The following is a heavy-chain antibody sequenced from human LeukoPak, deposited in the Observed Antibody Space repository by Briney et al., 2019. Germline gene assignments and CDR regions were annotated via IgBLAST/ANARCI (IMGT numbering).Heavy chain of an antibody. CDR3: AKDVYNSGRSGYDYYYGTDV. D-gene: IGHD6-19*01. J-gene: IGHJ6*02. CDR1: EFTFSSYG. CDR2: ISYDGSNK. V-gene: IGHV3-30*18. Sequence: QTGGSLRLSCVTSEFTFSSYGMHWARQAPGKGLEWVAVISYDGSNKYYADSVKGRFTISRDNFKNTLYLQMNSLRAEDTAVYYCAKDVYNSGRSGYDYYYGTDVWGQGTTVTVSS.